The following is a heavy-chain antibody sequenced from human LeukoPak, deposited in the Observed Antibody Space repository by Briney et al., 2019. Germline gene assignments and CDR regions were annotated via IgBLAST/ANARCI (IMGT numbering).Heavy chain of an antibody. CDR2: IYYSGST. CDR1: GGSISCFY. J-gene: IGHJ4*02. V-gene: IGHV4-59*01. CDR3: AREKGNSYGYDY. Sequence: SETLSLTCTVSGGSISCFYWTWIRQPPGKGLEWIGYIYYSGSTNYNPSLKSRVTISVDTSMNQFSLKLSSVTAADTAVYYCAREKGNSYGYDYWGQGTLVTVSS. D-gene: IGHD5-18*01.